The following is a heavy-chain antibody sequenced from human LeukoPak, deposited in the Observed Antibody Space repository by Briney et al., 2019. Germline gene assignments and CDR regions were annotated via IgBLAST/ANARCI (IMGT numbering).Heavy chain of an antibody. CDR1: RFTLRRYG. J-gene: IGHJ6*03. D-gene: IGHD3-3*01. CDR2: INGSRDKT. V-gene: IGHV3-23*01. CDR3: AKIGRSYDFWTGYYEEEVDYMDV. Sequence: GGSLTLSCLPCRFTLRRYGMRWVGPPAGKGGAWVSAINGSRDKTYYADSVKGRFTIPRDKSKNTMYLQMNSLRAEDAAVYYCAKIGRSYDFWTGYYEEEVDYMDVLGKGTTVTGSS.